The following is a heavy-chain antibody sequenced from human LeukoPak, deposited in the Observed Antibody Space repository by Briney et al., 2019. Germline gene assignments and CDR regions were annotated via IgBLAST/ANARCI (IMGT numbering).Heavy chain of an antibody. D-gene: IGHD6-13*01. Sequence: GGSLRLSCAASGFTFSSYGMHWVRQAPGKGLEWVAFMWYDGSNKYYADSVKGRFTISRDNSKNTLYLQMNSQRAEDTAVYYCAKDRTPGIAAARNWFDPWGQGTLVTVSS. CDR1: GFTFSSYG. J-gene: IGHJ5*02. CDR2: MWYDGSNK. V-gene: IGHV3-30*02. CDR3: AKDRTPGIAAARNWFDP.